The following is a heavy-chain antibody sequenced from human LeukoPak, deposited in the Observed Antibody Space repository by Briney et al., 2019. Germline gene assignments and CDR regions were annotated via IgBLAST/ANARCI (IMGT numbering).Heavy chain of an antibody. D-gene: IGHD6-13*01. CDR2: IFGGGNT. CDR1: GGSISIDSLTTYY. J-gene: IGHJ4*02. V-gene: IGHV4-61*01. CDR3: ARGRYVTTRGGAAAGFLDN. Sequence: SETLSLTCTISGGSISIDSLTTYYWSWVRQPPGKGLEWIGSIFGGGNTNYNPSLKSRVTISVDTSQNQFSLRLSSVTAADTAVYYCARGRYVTTRGGAAAGFLDNWGQGTLVTVST.